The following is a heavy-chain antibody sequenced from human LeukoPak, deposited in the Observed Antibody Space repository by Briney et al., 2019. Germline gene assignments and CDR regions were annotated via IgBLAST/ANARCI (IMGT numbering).Heavy chain of an antibody. CDR2: ISGSGGST. V-gene: IGHV3-23*01. CDR1: GFTVSSNH. Sequence: GGSLRLSYVASGFTVSSNHMSWVRQAPGKGLEWVSAISGSGGSTYYADSVKGRFTISRDNSKNTLYLQMNSLRAEDTAVYYCAKTVYSSSWPRDDDAFDIWGQGTMVTVSS. J-gene: IGHJ3*02. D-gene: IGHD6-13*01. CDR3: AKTVYSSSWPRDDDAFDI.